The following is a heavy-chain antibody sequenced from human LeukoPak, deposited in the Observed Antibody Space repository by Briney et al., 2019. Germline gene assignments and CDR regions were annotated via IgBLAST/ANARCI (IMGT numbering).Heavy chain of an antibody. V-gene: IGHV3-11*01. Sequence: GGALRLCCSASGFTFSDYYMSWIRQAPGKGLEWVSYISSSGSTIYYADSVKGRFTISRDNAKNSLYLQMNSLRAEDTAVYYCARDLVKQQLVRSYYYGMDVWGQGTTVTVSS. J-gene: IGHJ6*02. CDR1: GFTFSDYY. D-gene: IGHD6-13*01. CDR2: ISSSGSTI. CDR3: ARDLVKQQLVRSYYYGMDV.